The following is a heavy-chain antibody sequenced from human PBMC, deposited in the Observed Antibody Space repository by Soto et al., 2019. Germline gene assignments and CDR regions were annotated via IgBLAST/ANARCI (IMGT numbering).Heavy chain of an antibody. J-gene: IGHJ4*02. D-gene: IGHD2-2*01. CDR2: INPLFRTP. V-gene: IGHV1-69*01. CDR3: AKGVASSD. CDR1: GGSFTTDS. Sequence: QVHLVQSEAEVRKPGSSVKVSCKSSGGSFTTDSIIWVRQAPGQGLEWMGGINPLFRTPVYAQKFQGRVTISADRTTSAGPLEGTGLNTGDTAVYFFAKGVASSDWGQGTPVTVSS.